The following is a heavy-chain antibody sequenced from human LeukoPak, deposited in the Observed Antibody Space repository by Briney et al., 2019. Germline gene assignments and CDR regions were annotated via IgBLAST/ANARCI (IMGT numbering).Heavy chain of an antibody. J-gene: IGHJ3*02. CDR1: GGTFSSYA. CDR2: IIPIFGTA. CDR3: ASCPTPYDAFDI. V-gene: IGHV1-69*13. Sequence: GASVKVSCKAPGGTFSSYAISWVRQAPGQGLEWMGGIIPIFGTANYAQKFQGRVTITADESTSTAYMELSSLRSEDTAVYYCASCPTPYDAFDIWGQGTMVTVSS.